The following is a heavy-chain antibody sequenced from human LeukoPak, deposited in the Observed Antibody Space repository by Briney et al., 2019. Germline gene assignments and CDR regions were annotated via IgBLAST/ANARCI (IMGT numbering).Heavy chain of an antibody. CDR3: ARRLTQYDCFDP. J-gene: IGHJ5*02. D-gene: IGHD2-2*01. Sequence: SQTLSLTCAIPGDSVSRNSAAWNWIRQSPSRGLEWLGRTYYRSRWYNDYAVFVKSRITVNPDTSKNQFSLHLNSVTPEDTAVYYCARRLTQYDCFDPWGQGILVTVSS. CDR1: GDSVSRNSAA. V-gene: IGHV6-1*01. CDR2: TYYRSRWYN.